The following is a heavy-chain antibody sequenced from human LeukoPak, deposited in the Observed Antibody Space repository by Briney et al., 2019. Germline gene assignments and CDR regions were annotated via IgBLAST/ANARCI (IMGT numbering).Heavy chain of an antibody. Sequence: GSLRLSCAASGFTFSSYAMSWVRQPPGKGLEWIGEINHSGSTNYNPSLKSRVTISVDTSKNQISLTLNSVTAADTAVYYCARGISTHWFDPLGPGNPGHRLL. CDR1: GFTFSSYA. V-gene: IGHV4-34*01. J-gene: IGHJ5*02. CDR2: INHSGST. D-gene: IGHD3-3*02. CDR3: ARGISTHWFDP.